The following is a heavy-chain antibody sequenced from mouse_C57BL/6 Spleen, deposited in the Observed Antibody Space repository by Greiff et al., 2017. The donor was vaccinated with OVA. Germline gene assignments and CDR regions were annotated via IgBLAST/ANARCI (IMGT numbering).Heavy chain of an antibody. Sequence: QVQLQQPGAELVMPGASVKLSCKASGYTFTSYWMHWVKQRPGQGLEWIGEIDPSDSYTNYNQKFKGKSTLTVDKSSSTAYMQLSSLTSDDSADYYCARPFYGSSYDYAMDYWGQGTSVTVSS. CDR1: GYTFTSYW. V-gene: IGHV1-69*01. CDR2: IDPSDSYT. CDR3: ARPFYGSSYDYAMDY. D-gene: IGHD1-1*01. J-gene: IGHJ4*01.